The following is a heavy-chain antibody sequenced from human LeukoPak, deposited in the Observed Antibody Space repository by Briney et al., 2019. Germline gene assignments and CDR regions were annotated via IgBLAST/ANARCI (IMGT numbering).Heavy chain of an antibody. CDR2: IKQDGSEK. J-gene: IGHJ5*02. D-gene: IGHD6-19*01. CDR3: ARDPEYGGGA. CDR1: GFTFSSSW. Sequence: PGGSLRLSCAASGFTFSSSWMSWVRQAPGKGLEWVANIKQDGSEKYYVDSVKGRFTISRDNAKNSLYLQMNSLRAEDTAVYYCARDPEYGGGAWGQGTQVTVSS. V-gene: IGHV3-7*05.